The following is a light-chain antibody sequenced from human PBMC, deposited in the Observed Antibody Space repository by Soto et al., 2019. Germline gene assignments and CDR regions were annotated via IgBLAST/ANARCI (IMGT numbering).Light chain of an antibody. J-gene: IGKJ5*01. CDR2: AAS. Sequence: DIQMTQSPSSLSASVGDRVTITCRASQSTSSYLNWNQQKPGKAPKLLIYAASSLHSGVTSRFSGSGSGSDFTLTISSLQPEVFATYYCQQSYSTPPTFGQGTRLESK. V-gene: IGKV1-39*01. CDR3: QQSYSTPPT. CDR1: QSTSSY.